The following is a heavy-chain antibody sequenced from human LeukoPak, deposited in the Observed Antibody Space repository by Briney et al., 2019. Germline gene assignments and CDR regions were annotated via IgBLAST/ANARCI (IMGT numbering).Heavy chain of an antibody. J-gene: IGHJ4*02. CDR3: ARRDRTRGPWD. CDR2: IYPGDSDT. V-gene: IGHV5-51*01. CDR1: GYNFATYW. Sequence: GESLKISCKSSGYNFATYWIAWVRQMPGRGLEWMGIIYPGDSDTRYSPSFQGQVTISADKSISTAYLQWSSLKASDTAMYYCARRDRTRGPWDWGQGTLVTVSS. D-gene: IGHD2-15*01.